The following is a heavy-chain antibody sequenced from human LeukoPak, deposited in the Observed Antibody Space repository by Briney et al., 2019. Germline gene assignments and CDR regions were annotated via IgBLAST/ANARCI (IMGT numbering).Heavy chain of an antibody. CDR1: GFTFSNAW. CDR2: IKSETDGGTA. Sequence: PGGSLRLSCAASGFTFSNAWMIWVRQAPGMGLEWVGRIKSETDGGTADYAAPVKGRFTISRDDSKNTLYLQMNSLETEDTAVYFCTTRVGSGWFFHYWGQGTLVAVSS. CDR3: TTRVGSGWFFHY. D-gene: IGHD6-19*01. V-gene: IGHV3-15*01. J-gene: IGHJ4*02.